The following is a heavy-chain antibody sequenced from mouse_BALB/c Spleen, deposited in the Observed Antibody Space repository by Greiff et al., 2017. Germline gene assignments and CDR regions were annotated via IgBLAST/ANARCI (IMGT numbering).Heavy chain of an antibody. J-gene: IGHJ3*01. V-gene: IGHV7-3*02. CDR3: ARGDGNYVPFAY. Sequence: EVQRVESGGGLVQPGGSLRLSCATSGFTFTDYYMSWVRQPPGKALEWLGFIRNKANGYTTEYSASVKGRFTISRDNSQSILYLQMNTLRAEDSATYYCARGDGNYVPFAYWGQGTLVTVSA. CDR1: GFTFTDYY. D-gene: IGHD2-1*01. CDR2: IRNKANGYTT.